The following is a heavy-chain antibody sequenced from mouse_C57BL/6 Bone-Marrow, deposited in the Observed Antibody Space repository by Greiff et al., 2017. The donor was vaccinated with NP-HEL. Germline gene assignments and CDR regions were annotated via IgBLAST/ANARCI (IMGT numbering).Heavy chain of an antibody. CDR1: GYTFTSYG. V-gene: IGHV1-81*01. Sequence: QVQLQQSGAELARPGASVKLSCKASGYTFTSYGISWVKQRTGQGLEWIGEIYPRSGNTYYNEKFKGKATLTADKSSSTAYMELRSLTSEDSAVYFCANIYYGNPAGFACWGQGTLVTVAA. J-gene: IGHJ3*01. D-gene: IGHD2-1*01. CDR2: IYPRSGNT. CDR3: ANIYYGNPAGFAC.